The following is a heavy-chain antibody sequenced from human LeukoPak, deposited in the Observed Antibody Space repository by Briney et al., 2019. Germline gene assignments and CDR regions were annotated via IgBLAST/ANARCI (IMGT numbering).Heavy chain of an antibody. CDR2: INQDGSEK. D-gene: IGHD6-6*01. Sequence: WGSLSLSCAASGFTISSYWMSWVRQAPGKGLEWIANINQDGSEKYYVDSVKGRFTISRDNDKNSLYLQMNSLRAEDTAVYYCARSSSSSDYFDYWGKGTLVTVSS. J-gene: IGHJ4*02. CDR3: ARSSSSSDYFDY. V-gene: IGHV3-7*01. CDR1: GFTISSYW.